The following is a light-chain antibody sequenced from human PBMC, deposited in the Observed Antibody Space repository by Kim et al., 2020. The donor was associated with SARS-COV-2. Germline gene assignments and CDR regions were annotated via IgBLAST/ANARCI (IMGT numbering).Light chain of an antibody. CDR2: DVS. CDR1: SSDVGGYNY. V-gene: IGLV2-14*03. Sequence: GQSIPISCTGTSSDVGGYNYVSWYQQHPGKAPKLMIYDVSNRPPGVSNRFSGSKSGNTASLTISGLQAEDEADYYCSSYTSSSTLVFGGGTQLTVL. J-gene: IGLJ2*01. CDR3: SSYTSSSTLV.